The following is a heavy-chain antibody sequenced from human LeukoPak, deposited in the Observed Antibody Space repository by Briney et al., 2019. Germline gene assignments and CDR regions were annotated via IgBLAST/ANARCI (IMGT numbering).Heavy chain of an antibody. J-gene: IGHJ4*02. Sequence: SETLSLTCTVSGGSISSYYWSWIRPPPGKGLEWIAYISDIGSINYNPSLKSRVTISLDTSKSQFSLKLSSVTAADTAVYYCAGHHPRNTVDFWGQGTLVTVSS. V-gene: IGHV4-59*08. D-gene: IGHD2/OR15-2a*01. CDR1: GGSISSYY. CDR2: ISDIGSI. CDR3: AGHHPRNTVDF.